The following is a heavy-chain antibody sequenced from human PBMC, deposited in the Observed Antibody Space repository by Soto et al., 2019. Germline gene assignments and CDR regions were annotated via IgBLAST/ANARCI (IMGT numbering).Heavy chain of an antibody. CDR1: GYTFTNYW. Sequence: GESLKISCKGSGYTFTNYWIGWVRQMPGKGLEWMGRIDPSDSYTNYSPSFQGHVTISADKSISTAYLQWSSLKASDTAMYYCARTLRGYSYGAYYYGMDVWGQGTTVTVSS. J-gene: IGHJ6*02. CDR2: IDPSDSYT. D-gene: IGHD5-18*01. CDR3: ARTLRGYSYGAYYYGMDV. V-gene: IGHV5-10-1*01.